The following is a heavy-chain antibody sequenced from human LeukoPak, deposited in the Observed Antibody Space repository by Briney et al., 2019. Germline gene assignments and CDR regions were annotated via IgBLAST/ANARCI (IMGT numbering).Heavy chain of an antibody. J-gene: IGHJ4*02. CDR1: GGSISSSNW. CDR2: IYHSGST. CDR3: ARDRGCSGGSCYPN. V-gene: IGHV4-4*02. Sequence: SETLSLTCAVSGGSISSSNWWSWVRQPPGKGLEWIGEIYHSGSTNYNPSLKSRVTILVDKSKNQFSLKLSSVTAADTAVYYCARDRGCSGGSCYPNWGQGTLVTVSS. D-gene: IGHD2-15*01.